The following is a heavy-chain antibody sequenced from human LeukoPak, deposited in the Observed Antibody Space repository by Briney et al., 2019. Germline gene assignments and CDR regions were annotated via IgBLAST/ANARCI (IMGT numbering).Heavy chain of an antibody. Sequence: ASVKVSCKVSGYTLSELSIHWVRQGPGKGLEWMAGFVLEDGERIYAQKFRGRVRVTEDTSTDTAYMELSSLRSEDTAAYYCATLDLPPSTAAVASWGQGTLVTVSS. V-gene: IGHV1-24*01. CDR2: FVLEDGER. CDR3: ATLDLPPSTAAVAS. CDR1: GYTLSELS. D-gene: IGHD6-13*01. J-gene: IGHJ5*01.